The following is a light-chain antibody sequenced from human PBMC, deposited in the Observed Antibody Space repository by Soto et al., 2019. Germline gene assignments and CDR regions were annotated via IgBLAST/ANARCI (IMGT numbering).Light chain of an antibody. CDR2: GAS. Sequence: DIQMTQSPSSLSASVGDRVTITCRASQTISTSLNWYQQKPGKAPKLLIYGASNLQSGVPSRFSGSGSGTDFILTISSLQPQDFETYFCQQSHSIPGTFGPGTKVDI. CDR1: QTISTS. V-gene: IGKV1-39*01. CDR3: QQSHSIPGT. J-gene: IGKJ3*01.